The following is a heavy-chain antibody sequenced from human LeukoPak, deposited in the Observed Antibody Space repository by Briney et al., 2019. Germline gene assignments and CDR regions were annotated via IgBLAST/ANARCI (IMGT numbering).Heavy chain of an antibody. Sequence: GGSLRLSCAASGFTFSDYYMSWIRQAPGKGLEWVSYISSSGSTIYYADSVKGRFTISRDNAKNSLYLQMNSLRAEDTAVYYCARVRTGGDYPYYYYYYMDVWGKGTTVTVSS. CDR1: GFTFSDYY. V-gene: IGHV3-11*04. D-gene: IGHD4-17*01. CDR3: ARVRTGGDYPYYYYYYMDV. CDR2: ISSSGSTI. J-gene: IGHJ6*03.